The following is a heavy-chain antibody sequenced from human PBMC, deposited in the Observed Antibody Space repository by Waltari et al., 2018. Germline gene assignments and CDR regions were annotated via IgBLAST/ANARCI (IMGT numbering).Heavy chain of an antibody. CDR1: GYSISSGYY. CDR2: IYQMGST. V-gene: IGHV4-38-2*01. D-gene: IGHD6-13*01. J-gene: IGHJ4*02. Sequence: QVQLQESGPGLVKPSETLSLTCAVSGYSISSGYYWGWIRQPPGKGLEWIGSIYQMGSTYYHPALKSRVTISVDTSKNQFSLKLSSVTAADTAVYYWATKDPGIAAAGRGDYYFDYWGQGTLVTVSS. CDR3: ATKDPGIAAAGRGDYYFDY.